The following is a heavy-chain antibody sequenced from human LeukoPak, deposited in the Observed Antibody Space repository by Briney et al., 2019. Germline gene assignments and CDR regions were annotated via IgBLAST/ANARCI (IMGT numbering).Heavy chain of an antibody. Sequence: PGGSLRLSCAASGFRFIDYGMHWVRQPSGKGLQWVSFISDDGDNKYYTDSVKGRFTISRDNSKNTLYLQMNNLSADDTAVYYCAKLLLRQDYFYGMDVWGQGTTVTVSS. V-gene: IGHV3-30*18. CDR2: ISDDGDNK. CDR3: AKLLLRQDYFYGMDV. J-gene: IGHJ6*02. D-gene: IGHD2/OR15-2a*01. CDR1: GFRFIDYG.